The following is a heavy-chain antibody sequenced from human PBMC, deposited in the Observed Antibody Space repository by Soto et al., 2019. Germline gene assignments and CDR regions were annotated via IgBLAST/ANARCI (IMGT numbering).Heavy chain of an antibody. CDR1: GYTFTSYY. J-gene: IGHJ6*02. Sequence: ASVKVSCKASGYTFTSYYMHWVRQAPGQGLEWMGWINPNSGGANYAQKFQGWVTMTRDTSISTAYMELSRLRSDDTAVYYCARDRGGVSHYYYGMDVWGQGTTVTVSS. D-gene: IGHD2-8*01. CDR2: INPNSGGA. CDR3: ARDRGGVSHYYYGMDV. V-gene: IGHV1-2*04.